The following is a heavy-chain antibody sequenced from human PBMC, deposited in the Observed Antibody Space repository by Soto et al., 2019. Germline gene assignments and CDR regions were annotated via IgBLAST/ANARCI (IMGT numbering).Heavy chain of an antibody. D-gene: IGHD2-2*01. CDR1: GFTFSSYA. Sequence: GGSLRLSCAASGFTFSSYAMSWVRQAPGKGLEWVSAISGSGGSTYYADSVKGRFTISRDNSKNTLYLQMNSLRAKDTAVYYCAKDRDIVVVPAAIGMAFDIWGQGTMVTVSS. V-gene: IGHV3-23*01. J-gene: IGHJ3*02. CDR3: AKDRDIVVVPAAIGMAFDI. CDR2: ISGSGGST.